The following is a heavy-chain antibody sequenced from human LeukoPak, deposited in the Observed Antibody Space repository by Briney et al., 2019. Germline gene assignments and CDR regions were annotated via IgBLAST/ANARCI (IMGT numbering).Heavy chain of an antibody. CDR2: ISSSSNYI. J-gene: IGHJ3*02. D-gene: IGHD4-17*01. V-gene: IGHV3-21*01. CDR1: GFTFSNYG. Sequence: PGRSLRLSCAASGFTFSNYGMHWVRQAPGKGLEWVSSISSSSNYINYADSVKGRFTVSRDNAKKSLYLQMNSLRVEDTAVYYCARDVGGYGDYGYDAFDIWGQGTMVTVSS. CDR3: ARDVGGYGDYGYDAFDI.